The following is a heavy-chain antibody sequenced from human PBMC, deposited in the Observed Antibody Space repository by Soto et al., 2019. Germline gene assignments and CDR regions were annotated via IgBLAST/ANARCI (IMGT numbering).Heavy chain of an antibody. CDR1: C. CDR3: ARGSRGYYYMDV. CDR2: ISGEGGST. J-gene: IGHJ6*03. Sequence: CVHWVRQAPGKGLVWVSRISGEGGSTNYADSVKGRFTISRDNAKNTVYLQMNSLGAEDTAVYYCARGSRGYYYMDVWGKGTTVTVSS. V-gene: IGHV3-74*01.